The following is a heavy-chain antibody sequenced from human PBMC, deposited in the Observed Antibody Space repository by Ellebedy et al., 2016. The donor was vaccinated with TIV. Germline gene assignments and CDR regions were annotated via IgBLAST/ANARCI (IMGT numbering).Heavy chain of an antibody. CDR1: GGTFSSYA. V-gene: IGHV1-69*04. CDR3: ASSPKLNGGAFDY. D-gene: IGHD1-26*01. J-gene: IGHJ4*02. CDR2: IIPILGIA. Sequence: SVKVSCXASGGTFSSYAISWVRQAPGQGLEWMGRIIPILGIANYAQKFQGRVTITADKSTSTAYMELSSLRSEDTAVYYCASSPKLNGGAFDYWGQGTLVTVSS.